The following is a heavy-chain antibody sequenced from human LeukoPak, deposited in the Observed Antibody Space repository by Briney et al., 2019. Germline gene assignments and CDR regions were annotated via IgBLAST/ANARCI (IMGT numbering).Heavy chain of an antibody. CDR2: ISNDGSYK. J-gene: IGHJ4*02. CDR3: TNRRYLDY. Sequence: GGSLRLSCAASGFTFSSHDMHWDRQAPGKGLEWVAIISNDGSYKNYADSVKGRYTVSRDNSDNTLFLQMSSLRVEDTAIYYCTNRRYLDYWGQGTLVTVSS. D-gene: IGHD3-9*01. V-gene: IGHV3-30*18. CDR1: GFTFSSHD.